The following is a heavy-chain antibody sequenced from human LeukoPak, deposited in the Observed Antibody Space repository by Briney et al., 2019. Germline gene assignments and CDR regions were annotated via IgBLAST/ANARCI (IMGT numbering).Heavy chain of an antibody. CDR3: ARADDRSGYFGGRFDS. CDR1: GGSISSHY. CDR2: ISYSGGT. V-gene: IGHV4-59*11. J-gene: IGHJ5*01. D-gene: IGHD3-22*01. Sequence: SETLSLTCTVSGGSISSHYWSWIRQPPGKRLEWIGYISYSGGTNYNPSLKSRVTISVDTSKNQFSLKLTSVTAADTALYYCARADDRSGYFGGRFDSWGQGTLVTV.